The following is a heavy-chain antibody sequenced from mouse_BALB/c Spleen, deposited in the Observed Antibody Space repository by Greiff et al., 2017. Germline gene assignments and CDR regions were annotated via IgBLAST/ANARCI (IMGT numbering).Heavy chain of an antibody. J-gene: IGHJ3*01. V-gene: IGHV3-2*02. CDR1: GYSITSDYA. Sequence: VQLKESGPGLVKPSQSLSLTCTVTGYSITSDYAWNWIRQFPGNKLEWMGYISYSGSTSYNPSLKSRISITRDTSKNQFFLQLNSVTTEDTATYYCASEGQIYYYGSSPFAYWGQGILVTVAA. D-gene: IGHD1-1*01. CDR3: ASEGQIYYYGSSPFAY. CDR2: ISYSGST.